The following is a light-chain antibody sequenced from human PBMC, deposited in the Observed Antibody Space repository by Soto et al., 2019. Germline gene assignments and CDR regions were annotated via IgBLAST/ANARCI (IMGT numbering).Light chain of an antibody. V-gene: IGKV3-20*01. CDR3: QLYGSSPPYI. Sequence: LTQSPGTLSLSPGERATLSCRASQSVSSSSLAWYQQRPGQAPRLLIFTASSRATGTPDRLSGSGSGTDFTLTISRLEPEDFAVYYCQLYGSSPPYIFGPGTKVDIK. CDR2: TAS. J-gene: IGKJ2*01. CDR1: QSVSSSS.